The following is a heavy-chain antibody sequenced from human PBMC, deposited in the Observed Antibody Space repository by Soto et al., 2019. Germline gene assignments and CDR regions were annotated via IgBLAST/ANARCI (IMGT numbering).Heavy chain of an antibody. CDR2: IYHSGST. Sequence: PSETLSLTCAVSGGSISSSNWWSWVRQPPGKGLEWIGEIYHSGSTNYNPSLKSRVTISVDKSKNQFSLKLSSVTAADTAVYYCARGLMIVVRDYYYYYGMDVWGQGTTVTVSS. CDR3: ARGLMIVVRDYYYYYGMDV. CDR1: GGSISSSNW. J-gene: IGHJ6*02. V-gene: IGHV4-4*02. D-gene: IGHD3-22*01.